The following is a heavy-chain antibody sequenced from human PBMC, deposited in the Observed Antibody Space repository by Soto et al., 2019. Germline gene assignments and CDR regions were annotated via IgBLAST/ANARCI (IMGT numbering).Heavy chain of an antibody. CDR2: ISGSGGST. Sequence: GGSLRLSCAASGFTFSSYAMSWVRQAPGKGLEWVSAISGSGGSTYYADSVKGRFTISRDNSKNTLYLQMNSLRAEDTAVYYCANMKXCSSTSCYMPYYYGMDVWGQGTTVTVSS. CDR3: ANMKXCSSTSCYMPYYYGMDV. D-gene: IGHD2-2*02. V-gene: IGHV3-23*01. CDR1: GFTFSSYA. J-gene: IGHJ6*02.